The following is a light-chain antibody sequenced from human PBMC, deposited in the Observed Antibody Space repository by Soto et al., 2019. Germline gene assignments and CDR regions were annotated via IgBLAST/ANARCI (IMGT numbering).Light chain of an antibody. J-gene: IGLJ1*01. CDR2: DVT. CDR3: FSYTSFDTYV. V-gene: IGLV2-14*03. CDR1: STDIGAYKF. Sequence: QSALTQPASVSASPGQSITVSCTGTSTDIGAYKFVSWYQQHPGKAPKLMIYDVTSRPSGVSNRFSGSKSGNTASLIISGLQAEDEADYYCFSYTSFDTYVFATGTKLTVL.